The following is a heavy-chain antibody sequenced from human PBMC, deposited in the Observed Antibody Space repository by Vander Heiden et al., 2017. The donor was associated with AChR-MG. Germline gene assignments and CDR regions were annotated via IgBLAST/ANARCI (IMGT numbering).Heavy chain of an antibody. Sequence: QVQLVESGGGVVQPGRSLRLSWAASGFTLSSYGMHWVRQAPGKGLEWVAVISYDGSNKYYADSVKGRFIISRDNSKNTLYLQMNSLRAEDTAVYYCSKPIQLWLLRPFDYWGQGTLVTVSS. CDR3: SKPIQLWLLRPFDY. V-gene: IGHV3-30*18. CDR1: GFTLSSYG. J-gene: IGHJ4*02. CDR2: ISYDGSNK. D-gene: IGHD5-18*01.